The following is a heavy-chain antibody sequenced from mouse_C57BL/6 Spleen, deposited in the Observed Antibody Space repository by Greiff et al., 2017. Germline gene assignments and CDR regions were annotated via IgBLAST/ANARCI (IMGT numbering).Heavy chain of an antibody. V-gene: IGHV3-6*01. Sequence: ESGPGLVKPSQSLSLPCSVPGYSITSGYYWNWIRQFPGNKLEWMGYISYDGSNNYNPSLKNRISITRDTSKNQFFLKLNSVTTEDTATYYCARDTSSGYPFDYWGQGTTLTVSS. CDR3: ARDTSSGYPFDY. D-gene: IGHD3-2*02. CDR2: ISYDGSN. CDR1: GYSITSGYY. J-gene: IGHJ2*01.